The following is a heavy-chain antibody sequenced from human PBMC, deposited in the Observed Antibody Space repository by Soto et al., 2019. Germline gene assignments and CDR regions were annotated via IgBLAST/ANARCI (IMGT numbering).Heavy chain of an antibody. CDR3: ARDSGSGWYTYYYYGMDV. CDR1: GFTFGAYS. Sequence: PGGSLRLSCAASGFTFGAYSVNWVRQAPGKGLEWVSSISSSSSYIYYADSVKGRFTISRDNAKNTLYLQMGSLRAEDMAVYYCARDSGSGWYTYYYYGMDVWGQGTTVTVSS. CDR2: ISSSSSYI. J-gene: IGHJ6*02. D-gene: IGHD6-19*01. V-gene: IGHV3-21*01.